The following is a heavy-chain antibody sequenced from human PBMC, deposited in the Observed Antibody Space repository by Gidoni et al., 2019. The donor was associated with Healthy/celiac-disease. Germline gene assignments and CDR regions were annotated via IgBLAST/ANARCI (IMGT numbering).Heavy chain of an antibody. CDR3: ARDPAHVPHFLAVNYYDSSAPDY. J-gene: IGHJ4*02. D-gene: IGHD3-22*01. CDR2: IYYSGST. CDR1: GGSISSSSYY. V-gene: IGHV4-39*07. Sequence: QLQLQESGPGLVKPSETLSLTCTVSGGSISSSSYYWGRLRQPPGKGLEWIGSIYYSGSTYYNPSLKSRVTISVDTSKNQFSLKLSSVTAADTAVYYCARDPAHVPHFLAVNYYDSSAPDYWGQGTLVTVSS.